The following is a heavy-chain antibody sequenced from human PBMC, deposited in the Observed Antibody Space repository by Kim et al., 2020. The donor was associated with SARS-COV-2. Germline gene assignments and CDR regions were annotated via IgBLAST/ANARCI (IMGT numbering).Heavy chain of an antibody. J-gene: IGHJ6*02. CDR2: IIPIFGTA. CDR3: ARGTTILPDNPINYYYYGMDV. D-gene: IGHD3-9*01. CDR1: GGTFSSYA. V-gene: IGHV1-69*13. Sequence: SVKVSCKASGGTFSSYAISWVRQAPGQGLEWMGGIIPIFGTANYAQKFQGRVTITADESTSTAYMELSSLRSEDTAVYYCARGTTILPDNPINYYYYGMDVWGQGTTVTVSS.